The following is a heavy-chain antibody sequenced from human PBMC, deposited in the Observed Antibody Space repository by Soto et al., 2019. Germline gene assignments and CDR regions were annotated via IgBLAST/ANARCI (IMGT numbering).Heavy chain of an antibody. D-gene: IGHD2-21*01. CDR2: IYYSGST. V-gene: IGHV4-59*01. J-gene: IGHJ4*02. CDR3: ARLGRDGYNIVDY. Sequence: QVQLQESGPGLVKPSETLSLTCTVSGGSISSYYWSWIRQPPGKGLEWIGYIYYSGSTNYNPSLKSRVTLSVDTSKNQFSLKLSSVTAADTAVYYCARLGRDGYNIVDYWGQGTLVTVSS. CDR1: GGSISSYY.